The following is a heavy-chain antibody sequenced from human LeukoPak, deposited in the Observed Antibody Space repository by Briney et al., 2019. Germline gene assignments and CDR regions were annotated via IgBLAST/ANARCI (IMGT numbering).Heavy chain of an antibody. D-gene: IGHD3-22*01. CDR1: GFTFSSYG. J-gene: IGHJ4*02. CDR3: AKDGYDSSGYFFDY. CDR2: IRYDGSNK. Sequence: GGSLRLSCAASGFTFSSYGMHWVRQAPGKGLEWVAFIRYDGSNKYYADSVKGRFTISRDNSKNTLYLRMNSLRAEDTAVYYCAKDGYDSSGYFFDYWGQGTLVTVSS. V-gene: IGHV3-30*02.